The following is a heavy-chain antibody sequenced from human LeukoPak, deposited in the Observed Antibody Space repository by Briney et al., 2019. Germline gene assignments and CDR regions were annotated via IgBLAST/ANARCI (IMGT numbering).Heavy chain of an antibody. D-gene: IGHD3-10*01. J-gene: IGHJ1*01. CDR3: AMGGYASWTYLCKY. Sequence: GRSLRLSCAASGFTFSSYTMHWVRQVPGKGLEWVALMSYDGSNEYYADSVKGRFTISRDNSKNTLYLQMDSLRPEDTAIYYCAMGGYASWTYLCKYWGQGTLVTVSS. CDR1: GFTFSSYT. CDR2: MSYDGSNE. V-gene: IGHV3-30*04.